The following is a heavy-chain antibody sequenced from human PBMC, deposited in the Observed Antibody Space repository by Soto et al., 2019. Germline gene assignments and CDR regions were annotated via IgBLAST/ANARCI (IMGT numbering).Heavy chain of an antibody. D-gene: IGHD3-10*01. CDR1: GFTVSTYG. CDR2: ISRDGGTK. V-gene: IGHV3-30*03. Sequence: QVQLVESGGGVVQPGRSLRLSCAVPGFTVSTYGMHLVRLAPGKGLEWGAVISRDGGTKDYADSVKGRFTISRDNSRKTLFLEMNSLRGDDMAVYYCTDEVASGYWGQGTLVTVS. J-gene: IGHJ4*02. CDR3: TDEVASGY.